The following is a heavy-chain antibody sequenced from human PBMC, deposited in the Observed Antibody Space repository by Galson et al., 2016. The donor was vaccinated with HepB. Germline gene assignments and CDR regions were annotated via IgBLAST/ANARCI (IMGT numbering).Heavy chain of an antibody. V-gene: IGHV3-33*03. Sequence: SLRLSCAASGFSLSSYGMHWVRQAPGKGLEWVAVIWSDGNNKNYGDTVKGRFTISRDKLRNTVFLQMNSLRAEDTAVYYCAKDRHSSGWYCGYFDDWGQGTRVTVSS. D-gene: IGHD6-13*01. J-gene: IGHJ4*02. CDR1: GFSLSSYG. CDR2: IWSDGNNK. CDR3: AKDRHSSGWYCGYFDD.